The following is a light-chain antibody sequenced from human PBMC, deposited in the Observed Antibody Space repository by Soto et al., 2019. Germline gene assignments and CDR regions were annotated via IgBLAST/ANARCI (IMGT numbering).Light chain of an antibody. CDR1: QSISSW. V-gene: IGKV1-5*01. J-gene: IGKJ1*01. Sequence: DIQMTQSPSPLSASVGDRVTITCRASQSISSWLAWYQQKPGKAPKLLLYDASSLESGVPSSCSGSGSGTEFTLTISSLQPDDFATYYCQQYNSYQGTFGQGTKVEIK. CDR3: QQYNSYQGT. CDR2: DAS.